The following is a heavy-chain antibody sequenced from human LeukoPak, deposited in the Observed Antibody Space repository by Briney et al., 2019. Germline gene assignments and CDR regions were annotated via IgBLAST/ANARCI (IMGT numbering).Heavy chain of an antibody. V-gene: IGHV1-69*13. J-gene: IGHJ4*02. CDR2: INPFFGTS. D-gene: IGHD3-22*01. CDR3: AREQDYFDRSGYLMFQYFDY. CDR1: GNSFKTSG. Sequence: GASVKVSCKASGNSFKTSGISWVRQAPGQGLEWMGTINPFFGTSNYAQRFQGRVTIVADEDTSTVYMELSSLTSEDTAVYFCAREQDYFDRSGYLMFQYFDYWGQGTLVTVSS.